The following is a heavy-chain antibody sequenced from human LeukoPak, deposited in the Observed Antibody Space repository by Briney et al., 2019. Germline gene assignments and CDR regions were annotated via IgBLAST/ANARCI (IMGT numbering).Heavy chain of an antibody. CDR1: GYTFTSYG. CDR3: ARGGRGYYGSGSHFSY. V-gene: IGHV1-18*04. D-gene: IGHD3-10*01. CDR2: ISAYNGNT. J-gene: IGHJ4*02. Sequence: ASVKVSCKASGYTFTSYGISWVRQAPGQGLEWMGWISAYNGNTNYAQKLQGRVTMTTDTSTSTPYLGLRSLRSDDTAVYYCARGGRGYYGSGSHFSYWGQGTLVTVSS.